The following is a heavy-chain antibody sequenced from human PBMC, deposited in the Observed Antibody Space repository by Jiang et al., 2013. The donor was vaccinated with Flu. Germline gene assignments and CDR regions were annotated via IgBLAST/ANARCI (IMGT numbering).Heavy chain of an antibody. V-gene: IGHV1-2*02. Sequence: SGAEVKKPGASVKVSCKASGYTFTGYYMHWVRQAPGQGLEWMGWINPNSGGTNYAQKFQGRVTMTRDTSISTAYMELSRLRSDDTAVYYCAREAGGQLWSRAEYFQHWGQGTLVTVSS. CDR3: AREAGGQLWSRAEYFQH. CDR1: GYTFTGYY. CDR2: INPNSGGT. D-gene: IGHD5-18*01. J-gene: IGHJ1*01.